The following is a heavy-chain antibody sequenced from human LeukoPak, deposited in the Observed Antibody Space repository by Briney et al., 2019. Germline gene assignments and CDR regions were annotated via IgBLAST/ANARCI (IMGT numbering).Heavy chain of an antibody. D-gene: IGHD6-19*01. CDR3: AIYSSGWGRHTWFDP. CDR1: GGSFSGYY. Sequence: SETLSLTCAVYGGSFSGYYWSWIRQPPGKGLEWIGEINLSGSTNYNPSLKSRVTISVDTSKNQFSLKLSSVTAADTAVYYCAIYSSGWGRHTWFDPWGQGTLVTVSS. J-gene: IGHJ5*02. V-gene: IGHV4-34*01. CDR2: INLSGST.